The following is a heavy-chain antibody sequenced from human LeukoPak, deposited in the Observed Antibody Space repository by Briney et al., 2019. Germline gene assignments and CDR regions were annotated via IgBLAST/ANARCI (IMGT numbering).Heavy chain of an antibody. CDR2: IIPLFGTT. Sequence: SVKVSCKASGITFSNYGIAWVRQAPGQGLEWMGGIIPLFGTTNYAQIFQGKVTITADKSTTTVYMELSGLRSDDTAVYYCARVPDDSSGHYYEQLIFDYWGQGTLVTVSS. V-gene: IGHV1-69*06. J-gene: IGHJ4*02. CDR3: ARVPDDSSGHYYEQLIFDY. CDR1: GITFSNYG. D-gene: IGHD3-22*01.